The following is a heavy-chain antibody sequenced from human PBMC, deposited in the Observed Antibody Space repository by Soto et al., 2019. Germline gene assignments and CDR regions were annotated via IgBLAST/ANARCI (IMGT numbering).Heavy chain of an antibody. CDR3: ARSRGYSGYDYGNFEY. CDR2: SYYSGSP. D-gene: IGHD5-12*01. CDR1: GGSISNYY. V-gene: IGHV4-59*01. J-gene: IGHJ4*02. Sequence: PSETLSLTCTVSGGSISNYYWIWIRQPPGKGLEWIGYSYYSGSPNYNPSLKSRVTISVETSKNQFSLNLSSVTAADTAVYYCARSRGYSGYDYGNFEYWGQGTQVTVS.